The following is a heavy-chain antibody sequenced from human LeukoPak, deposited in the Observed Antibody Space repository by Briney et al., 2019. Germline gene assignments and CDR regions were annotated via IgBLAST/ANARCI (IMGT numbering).Heavy chain of an antibody. CDR2: IYYTGST. CDR3: ARENYCTNGVCWAFDP. CDR1: GGSISSSDYY. D-gene: IGHD2-8*01. Sequence: KPSETLSLTCTVSGGSISSSDYYWGCIRQPPGKGLEWIGNIYYTGSTSYNSSLKSRVTISIDTSKNKFSLQLSSVTAADTAVYFCARENYCTNGVCWAFDPWGQGTLVTVSS. V-gene: IGHV4-39*07. J-gene: IGHJ5*02.